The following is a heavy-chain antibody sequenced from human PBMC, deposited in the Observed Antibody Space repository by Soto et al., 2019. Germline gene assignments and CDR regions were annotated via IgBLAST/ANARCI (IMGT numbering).Heavy chain of an antibody. CDR3: TRENDYDAFDI. V-gene: IGHV3-49*03. CDR2: IRAKPYGGTT. J-gene: IGHJ3*02. CDR1: GFSFVDYS. D-gene: IGHD4-17*01. Sequence: GGSLRLSCTTSGFSFVDYSMNWFRQAPWKGLEWVAYIRAKPYGGTTEYSASVKGRFTISRHDSRYTAYLQMDSLKTEDTAMYYCTRENDYDAFDIWGQGTTVTVSS.